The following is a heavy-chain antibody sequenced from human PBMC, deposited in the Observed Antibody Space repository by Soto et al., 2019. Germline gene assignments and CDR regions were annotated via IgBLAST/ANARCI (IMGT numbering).Heavy chain of an antibody. CDR1: GYTFTSYA. V-gene: IGHV1-3*01. J-gene: IGHJ3*02. CDR3: ARGSIMITFGGVIVIGAFDI. D-gene: IGHD3-16*02. Sequence: QVQLVQSGAEVKKPGASVKVSCKASGYTFTSYAMHWVRQAPGQRLEWMGWINAGNGNTKYSQKFQGRVTITRDTSASTAYMELSSLRSEDTAVYYCARGSIMITFGGVIVIGAFDIWGQGTMVTVSS. CDR2: INAGNGNT.